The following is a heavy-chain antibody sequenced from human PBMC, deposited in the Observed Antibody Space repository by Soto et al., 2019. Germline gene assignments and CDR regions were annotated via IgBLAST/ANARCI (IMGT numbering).Heavy chain of an antibody. CDR3: ARTGFLVAGPLSGY. J-gene: IGHJ4*02. D-gene: IGHD6-19*01. Sequence: SETLSLTCTVSGGSISSYYCSWIRQPAGKGLEWIGRIYTSGSTNYNPSLKSRVTMSVDTSKNHFSLKLSSVTAADTAVYYCARTGFLVAGPLSGYWGQGTLVIVSS. CDR2: IYTSGST. CDR1: GGSISSYY. V-gene: IGHV4-4*07.